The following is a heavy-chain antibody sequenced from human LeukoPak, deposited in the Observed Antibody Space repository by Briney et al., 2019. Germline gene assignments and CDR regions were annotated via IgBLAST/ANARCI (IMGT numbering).Heavy chain of an antibody. D-gene: IGHD2-15*01. CDR2: INPNSGGT. CDR3: ARFLGYCSACSCYFDY. Sequence: ASVKVSCKASGYTFTGYYVHWVRQAPGQGLEWMGWINPNSGGTKYAQKFQGRVTMTRDTSITTAYMELSSLRSDDTAVYYCARFLGYCSACSCYFDYWGQGTLVTVSS. J-gene: IGHJ4*02. V-gene: IGHV1-2*02. CDR1: GYTFTGYY.